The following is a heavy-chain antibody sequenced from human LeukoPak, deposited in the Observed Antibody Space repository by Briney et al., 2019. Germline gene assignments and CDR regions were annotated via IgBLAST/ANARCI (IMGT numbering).Heavy chain of an antibody. CDR2: IIPILGIA. D-gene: IGHD6-6*01. J-gene: IGHJ6*03. CDR1: GGTFSSYT. V-gene: IGHV1-69*02. Sequence: ASVKVSCKASGGTFSSYTISWVRQAPGQGLEWMGRIIPILGIANYAQKFQGRVTITADKSTSTAYMELSSLRSEDTAVYYCARFIASSSSGFSYMDVWGKGTTVTVSS. CDR3: ARFIASSSSGFSYMDV.